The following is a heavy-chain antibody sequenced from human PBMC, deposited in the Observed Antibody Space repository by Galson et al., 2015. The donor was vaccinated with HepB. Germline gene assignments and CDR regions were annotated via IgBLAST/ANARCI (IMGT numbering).Heavy chain of an antibody. CDR1: GYTFTRYG. D-gene: IGHD3-22*01. CDR2: ISAYNGNT. J-gene: IGHJ4*02. CDR3: ARDTLYYYDSSGYYY. Sequence: SVKVSCKASGYTFTRYGISWVRQAPGQGLEWLGWISAYNGNTNYVQKLQGRVTMTTDTSTSTAYMELRSLRSDDTAVYYCARDTLYYYDSSGYYYWGQGTLVTVSS. V-gene: IGHV1-18*01.